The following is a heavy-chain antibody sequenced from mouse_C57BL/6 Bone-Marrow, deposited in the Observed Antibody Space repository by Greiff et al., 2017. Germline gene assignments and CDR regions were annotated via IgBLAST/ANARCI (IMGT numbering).Heavy chain of an antibody. D-gene: IGHD1-1*02. V-gene: IGHV14-4*01. CDR1: GFNIKDDY. Sequence: VQLKQSGAELVRPGASVKLSCTASGFNIKDDYMHWVKQRPEQGLEWIGWIDPENGDTEYASKFQGKATITADTSSNTAYLQLSSLTSEDTAVYYCTTWFRWYFDVWGTGTTVTVSS. CDR2: IDPENGDT. CDR3: TTWFRWYFDV. J-gene: IGHJ1*03.